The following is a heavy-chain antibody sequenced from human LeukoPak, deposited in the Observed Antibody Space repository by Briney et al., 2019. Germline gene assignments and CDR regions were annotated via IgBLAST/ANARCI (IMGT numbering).Heavy chain of an antibody. Sequence: GGSLRLSCAASGFTFSNYAMNWVRQAPGKGLEWVSGISGNGGSTYYADSVKGRFTISRDNSKNTLYVQMDSLRAEDTAIYYCALVTTDRPFDYWGQGTLVTVSS. CDR2: ISGNGGST. CDR1: GFTFSNYA. V-gene: IGHV3-23*01. D-gene: IGHD4-17*01. CDR3: ALVTTDRPFDY. J-gene: IGHJ4*02.